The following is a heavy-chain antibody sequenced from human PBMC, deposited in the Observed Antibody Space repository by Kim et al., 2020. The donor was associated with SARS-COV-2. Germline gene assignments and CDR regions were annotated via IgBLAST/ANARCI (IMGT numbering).Heavy chain of an antibody. J-gene: IGHJ3*01. V-gene: IGHV3-9*01. CDR3: VKGKDRNNALDL. Sequence: GGSLRLSCAASGFTFGDHPMHWVRQGPGKGLEWVSVIRWDSGSIGYADSVKGRFTISRDNYKNSLYLQMNSLKVEETALYYCVKGKDRNNALDLWGQGTMVTVSS. D-gene: IGHD2-15*01. CDR1: GFTFGDHP. CDR2: IRWDSGSI.